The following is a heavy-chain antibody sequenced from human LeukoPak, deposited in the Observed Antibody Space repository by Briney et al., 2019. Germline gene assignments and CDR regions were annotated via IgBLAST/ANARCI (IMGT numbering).Heavy chain of an antibody. V-gene: IGHV1-69*04. CDR2: IIPILGIA. J-gene: IGHJ5*02. Sequence: ASVKVSCKASGGTFSSYAISWGRQAPGQGLEWMGRIIPILGIANYAQKFQGRVTITADKSTSTAYMELSSLRSEDTAVYYCASGGSGNNWFDPWGQGTLVTVSS. CDR3: ASGGSGNNWFDP. CDR1: GGTFSSYA. D-gene: IGHD2-15*01.